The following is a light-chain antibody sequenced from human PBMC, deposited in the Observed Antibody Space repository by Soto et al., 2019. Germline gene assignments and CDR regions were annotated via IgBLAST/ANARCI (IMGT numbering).Light chain of an antibody. CDR1: GSDVGGYNY. V-gene: IGLV2-11*01. CDR2: DVT. CDR3: CSYAGSYTLV. J-gene: IGLJ2*01. Sequence: QSVLTQPRSVSGSPGQSVTISCTGNGSDVGGYNYVSWYQQHPGKAPKLMINDVTKRPSGVPDRFAGSNSGNTASLTISGLQAEDEDDYYCCSYAGSYTLVFGGGTKLTVL.